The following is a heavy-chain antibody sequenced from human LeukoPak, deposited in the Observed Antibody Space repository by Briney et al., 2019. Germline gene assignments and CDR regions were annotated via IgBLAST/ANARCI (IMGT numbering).Heavy chain of an antibody. Sequence: ASVKVSCKASGYTFTSYCMHWVRQAPGQGLEWMGIINPNAGTTSYAQKFQGRVTVTRDTSTSTVYMELSSLRSEDTAVYYCARDLSGGKLRYFDWLPPDYWGQGTLVTVSS. CDR1: GYTFTSYC. CDR2: INPNAGTT. D-gene: IGHD3-9*01. J-gene: IGHJ4*02. V-gene: IGHV1-46*01. CDR3: ARDLSGGKLRYFDWLPPDY.